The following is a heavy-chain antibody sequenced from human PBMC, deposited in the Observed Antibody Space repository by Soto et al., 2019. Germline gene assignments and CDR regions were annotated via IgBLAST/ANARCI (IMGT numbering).Heavy chain of an antibody. CDR3: VSDRGYGHASVPYS. CDR1: GFAFSSYG. CDR2: ISYDGSLQ. V-gene: IGHV3-30*03. Sequence: QAQLVESGGGVVQPGRSLRLSCAASGFAFSSYGMHWVRQAPGTGLEWVAVISYDGSLQHYADSVKGRFTISRDNSKNMVLLQISSLRAEATGVYYCVSDRGYGHASVPYSWGQGTLVSVSS. J-gene: IGHJ4*02. D-gene: IGHD5-18*01.